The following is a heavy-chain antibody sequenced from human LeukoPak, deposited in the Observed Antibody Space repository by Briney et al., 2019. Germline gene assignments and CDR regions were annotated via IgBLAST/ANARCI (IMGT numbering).Heavy chain of an antibody. Sequence: GESLKISRWSSGYSFTSYWIGWVRQMPGKGLEWMGIIYPGDSDIRYSPFFQGQVTISGDKSTSTAYLQLSSLRASDTAMYYCARRSGRGGYDFDYWGQGTLVTVSS. CDR3: ARRSGRGGYDFDY. D-gene: IGHD5-12*01. V-gene: IGHV5-51*01. J-gene: IGHJ4*02. CDR2: IYPGDSDI. CDR1: GYSFTSYW.